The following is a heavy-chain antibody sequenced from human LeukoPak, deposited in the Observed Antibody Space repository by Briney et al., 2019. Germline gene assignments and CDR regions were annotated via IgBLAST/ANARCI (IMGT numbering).Heavy chain of an antibody. CDR2: IWYDGSNK. V-gene: IGHV3-33*06. D-gene: IGHD3-10*01. Sequence: QSGGSLRLSCAASGFTFSSYGMHWVRQAPGKGLEWVAVIWYDGSNKYYGDTVKGRFTISRDNSKNMLYLEMNSLRAEDTALYYCAKDFDGLHAFDIWGQGTMVTVCS. J-gene: IGHJ3*02. CDR3: AKDFDGLHAFDI. CDR1: GFTFSSYG.